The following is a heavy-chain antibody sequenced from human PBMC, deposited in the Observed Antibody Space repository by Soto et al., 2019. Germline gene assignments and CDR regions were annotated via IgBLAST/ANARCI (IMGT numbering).Heavy chain of an antibody. CDR1: GYTFPDYG. V-gene: IGHV1-18*01. CDR3: ATDRDDSSWYTAENLQH. Sequence: ASVKVSCKASGYTFPDYGIHWVRQAPGQGLEWMGWINTYNGNTYYTQNLQGRVTMTRDTSTSTAYMDLRSLRFDDTALYYCATDRDDSSWYTAENLQHWGQGTPVTVSS. D-gene: IGHD3-22*01. J-gene: IGHJ1*01. CDR2: INTYNGNT.